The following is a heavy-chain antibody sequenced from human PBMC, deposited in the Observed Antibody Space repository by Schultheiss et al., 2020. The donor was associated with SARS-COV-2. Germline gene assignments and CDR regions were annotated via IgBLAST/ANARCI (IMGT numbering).Heavy chain of an antibody. CDR2: IYYSGST. CDR3: TTALYYYGSGSYYYVDY. Sequence: SETLSLTCAVYGGSFSGYYWSWIRQSPGKGLEWIGYIYYSGSTNYNPSLKSRVTISVDTSKNQFSLKLSSVTAADTAVYYCTTALYYYGSGSYYYVDYWGQGTLVTVSS. CDR1: GGSFSGYY. V-gene: IGHV4-59*01. D-gene: IGHD3-10*01. J-gene: IGHJ4*02.